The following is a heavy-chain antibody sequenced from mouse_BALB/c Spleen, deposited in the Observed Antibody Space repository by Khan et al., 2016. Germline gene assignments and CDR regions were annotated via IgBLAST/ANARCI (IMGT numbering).Heavy chain of an antibody. V-gene: IGHV5-17*02. CDR2: ISSGSSTI. CDR1: EFTFSSFG. D-gene: IGHD2-10*02. Sequence: EVELVESGGGLVQPGGSRKLSCAASEFTFSSFGMHWVRQAPEKGLEWVAYISSGSSTIYYADTVKGRFTISRDNPKNTLFLQMTSLRSEDTAMYYCARSYGLLDYWGQGTTLTVSS. J-gene: IGHJ2*01. CDR3: ARSYGLLDY.